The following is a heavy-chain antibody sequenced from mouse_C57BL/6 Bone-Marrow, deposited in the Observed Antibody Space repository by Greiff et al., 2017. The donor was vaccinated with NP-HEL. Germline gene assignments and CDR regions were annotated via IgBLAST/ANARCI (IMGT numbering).Heavy chain of an antibody. CDR1: GFTFSSYA. CDR2: ISDGGSYT. V-gene: IGHV5-4*03. CDR3: SRFPYYGRGRYYAMDY. Sequence: EVKLVESGGGLVKPGGSLKLSCAASGFTFSSYAMSWVRQTPEKRLEWVATISDGGSYTYYPDNVKGRFTISRDNATNTPYLQMSHLKSEDTAMYYGSRFPYYGRGRYYAMDYWGQGTSVTVSS. D-gene: IGHD1-1*01. J-gene: IGHJ4*01.